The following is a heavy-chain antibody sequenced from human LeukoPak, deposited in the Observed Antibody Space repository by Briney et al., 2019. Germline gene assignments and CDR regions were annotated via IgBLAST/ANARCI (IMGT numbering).Heavy chain of an antibody. CDR1: GFSFRTYD. Sequence: GGSLTLSCAASGFSFRTYDMIWIRQAPGKGLEWVSHISSSTSDYRRYADSVKGRFTISRDNAKNSLYLQMNSLRAEDTAVYYCARDPDMVRGVSGAFDIWGQGTMVTVSS. J-gene: IGHJ3*02. CDR3: ARDPDMVRGVSGAFDI. D-gene: IGHD3-10*01. CDR2: ISSSTSDYR. V-gene: IGHV3-11*05.